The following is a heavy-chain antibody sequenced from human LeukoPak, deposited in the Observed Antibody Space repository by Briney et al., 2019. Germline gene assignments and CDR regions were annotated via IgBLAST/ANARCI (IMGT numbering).Heavy chain of an antibody. CDR1: GGSISSGGYS. D-gene: IGHD1-26*01. Sequence: PSQTLSLTCAVSGGSISSGGYSWSWIRQPPGTGLEWIGYIYHSGSTYYNPSLKSRVTISVDRSKNQFSLKLSSVTAADTAVYYCARDGLLMGELDPWGQGTLVTVSS. CDR3: ARDGLLMGELDP. V-gene: IGHV4-30-2*01. J-gene: IGHJ5*02. CDR2: IYHSGST.